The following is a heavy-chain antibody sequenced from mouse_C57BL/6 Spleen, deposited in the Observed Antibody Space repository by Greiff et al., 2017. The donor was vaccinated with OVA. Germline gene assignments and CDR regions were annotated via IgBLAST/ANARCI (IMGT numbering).Heavy chain of an antibody. CDR2: ISYSGST. D-gene: IGHD1-1*01. Sequence: EVQLVESGPGMVKPSQSLSLTCTVTGYSITSGYDWHWIRHFPGNKLEWMGYISYSGSTNYNPSLKSRISITHDTSKNHFFLKLNSVTTEDTATYYCARGDTVVATRAMDYWGQGTSVTVSS. V-gene: IGHV3-1*01. J-gene: IGHJ4*01. CDR1: GYSITSGYD. CDR3: ARGDTVVATRAMDY.